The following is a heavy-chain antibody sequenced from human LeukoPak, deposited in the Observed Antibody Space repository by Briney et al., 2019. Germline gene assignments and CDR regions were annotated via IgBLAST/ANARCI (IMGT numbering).Heavy chain of an antibody. Sequence: SETLSPTCAVYGGSFSGYYWGWIRQPPGKGLEWIGSIYYSGSTYYNPSLKSRVTISVDTSKNQFSLKLSSVTAADMAVYYCARWWPQKNLGDYFDYWGQGTLVTVSS. CDR2: IYYSGST. J-gene: IGHJ4*02. V-gene: IGHV4-39*01. D-gene: IGHD2-15*01. CDR3: ARWWPQKNLGDYFDY. CDR1: GGSFSGYY.